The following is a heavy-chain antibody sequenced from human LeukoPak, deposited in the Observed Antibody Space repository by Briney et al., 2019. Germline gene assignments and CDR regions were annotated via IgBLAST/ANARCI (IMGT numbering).Heavy chain of an antibody. CDR2: MNPNSGNT. J-gene: IGHJ4*02. CDR1: GYTFTSYD. CDR3: ARVGPSPYFDY. D-gene: IGHD3/OR15-3a*01. V-gene: IGHV1-8*03. Sequence: EASVKVSCKASGYTFTSYDINWVRQATGQGLEWMGWMNPNSGNTGYAQKFQGRVTITRNTSISTAYMELSSLRSEDTAEYYCARVGPSPYFDYWGQGTLVTVSS.